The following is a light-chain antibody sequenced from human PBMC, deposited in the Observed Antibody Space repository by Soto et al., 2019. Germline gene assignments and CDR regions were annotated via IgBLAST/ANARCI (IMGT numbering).Light chain of an antibody. Sequence: QAVVTQEPSLTVSPGGTVTLTCGSSTGAVTSGHYPYWFQQKPGQAPRTLIYDTNNKHSWTPARFSGSLLGGKAALTLSGAQPEDEAEYYCLLSYSGARPLVFGGGTKLTVL. CDR3: LLSYSGARPLV. V-gene: IGLV7-46*01. J-gene: IGLJ2*01. CDR1: TGAVTSGHY. CDR2: DTN.